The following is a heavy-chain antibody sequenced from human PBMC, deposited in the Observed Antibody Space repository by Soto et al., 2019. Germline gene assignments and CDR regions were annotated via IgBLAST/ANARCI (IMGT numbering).Heavy chain of an antibody. J-gene: IGHJ5*02. Sequence: EVQLVESGGGLVQPGGSLRLSCAASGFAFSRYWMQWVRQAPGKGPVWVSRISSDGRNTTYADFVKGRFTNSRDNAENTLHLQMTSLTDADTAVYYCIKASTVTGVGGYRWGQGTLVTVSS. CDR1: GFAFSRYW. CDR3: IKASTVTGVGGYR. V-gene: IGHV3-74*01. D-gene: IGHD6-19*01. CDR2: ISSDGRNT.